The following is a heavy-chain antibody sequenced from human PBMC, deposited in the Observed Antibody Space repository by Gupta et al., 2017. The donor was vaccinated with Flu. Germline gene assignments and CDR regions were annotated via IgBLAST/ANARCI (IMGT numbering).Heavy chain of an antibody. J-gene: IGHJ4*02. V-gene: IGHV4-39*01. CDR1: GGSISSSSYY. D-gene: IGHD5-24*01. Sequence: QLQLQESGPGLVKPSETLSLTCTVSGGSISSSSYYWGWIRQPPGKGLEWIGSIYYSGSTYYNPSLKSRVTISVDTSKNQFSLKLSSVTAADTAVYYCARAMMGMATQNPYFDYWGQGTLVTVSS. CDR3: ARAMMGMATQNPYFDY. CDR2: IYYSGST.